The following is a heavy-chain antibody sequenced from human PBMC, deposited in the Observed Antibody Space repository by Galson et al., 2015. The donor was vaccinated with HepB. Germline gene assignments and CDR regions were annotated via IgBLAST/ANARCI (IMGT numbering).Heavy chain of an antibody. CDR3: SKSGLSRDWHGGWFEA. D-gene: IGHD1-1*01. V-gene: IGHV3-30*18. J-gene: IGHJ5*02. CDR1: GFPFSSYP. Sequence: SLRLSCAASGFPFSSYPMHWVRQAPGAGLEWVAGISYTGSNRYYADSVNGRFPIPRDNSENTLDLQMNSLRVDDTAVYYCSKSGLSRDWHGGWFEARGPGTLVTVFS. CDR2: ISYTGSNR.